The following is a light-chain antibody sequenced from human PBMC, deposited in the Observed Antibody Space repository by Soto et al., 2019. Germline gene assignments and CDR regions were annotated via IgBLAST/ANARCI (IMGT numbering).Light chain of an antibody. CDR3: SSYTSSSTRV. CDR2: DVS. J-gene: IGLJ2*01. Sequence: QSVLTQPPSVSEAPGQRVTISCTGTSSDVGGYNYVSWYQQHPGKAPKLMIYDVSNRPSGVSNRFSGSKSGNTASLTISGLQAEDEADYYCSSYTSSSTRVFGGGTKLTVL. V-gene: IGLV2-14*01. CDR1: SSDVGGYNY.